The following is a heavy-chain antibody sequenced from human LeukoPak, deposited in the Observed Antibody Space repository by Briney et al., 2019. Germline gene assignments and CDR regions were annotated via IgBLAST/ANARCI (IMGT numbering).Heavy chain of an antibody. D-gene: IGHD5-18*01. V-gene: IGHV3-33*05. CDR3: ARDVDTRGHYARFDP. J-gene: IGHJ5*02. Sequence: GRSLRLSCAASGFTFSNYGIHWVRQGPGKGLEWVAVISYDGSKKYYADSVEGRFTISRDSSKNTVDLQMSSLRAEDTALYYCARDVDTRGHYARFDPWGQGTPVTVSS. CDR1: GFTFSNYG. CDR2: ISYDGSKK.